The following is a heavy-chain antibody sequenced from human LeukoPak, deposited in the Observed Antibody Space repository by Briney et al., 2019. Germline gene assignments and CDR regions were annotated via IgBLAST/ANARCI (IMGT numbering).Heavy chain of an antibody. V-gene: IGHV4-4*07. J-gene: IGHJ4*02. D-gene: IGHD3-10*01. CDR3: ASRGDY. Sequence: PSETLSLTCTVFRGPISSYHWNWIRQPAGKGLEWIGRIYTSGSTTCNPSLKSRVTISVDTSKNQFSLKLSSVTAADTAVYYCASRGDYWGQGTLVTVSS. CDR1: RGPISSYH. CDR2: IYTSGST.